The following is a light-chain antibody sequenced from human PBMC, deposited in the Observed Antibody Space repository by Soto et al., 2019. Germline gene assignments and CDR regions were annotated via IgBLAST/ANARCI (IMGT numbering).Light chain of an antibody. CDR2: GNS. J-gene: IGLJ1*01. V-gene: IGLV1-40*01. Sequence: QSVLTQPPSVSGAPGQRVTISCTGNSSNIGAGYDVHWYQQLPGTAPKLLIYGNSNRPSGVPDRFSGSKSGTSASLAITGLQAEYEAYYYCQSYDSSLGGSVFGTGTKLTVL. CDR3: QSYDSSLGGSV. CDR1: SSNIGAGYD.